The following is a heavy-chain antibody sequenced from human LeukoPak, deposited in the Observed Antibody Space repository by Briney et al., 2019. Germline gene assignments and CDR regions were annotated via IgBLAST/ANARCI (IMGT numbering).Heavy chain of an antibody. CDR1: GYSISSGYY. Sequence: SETLSLTCTVSGYSISSGYYWGWIRQPPGKGLEWIGSIYHSGSTYYNPSLKSRVTISVDTSKNQFSLKLSSVTAADTAVYYCARAISFIGTPNWFDPWGQGTLVTVSS. CDR3: ARAISFIGTPNWFDP. CDR2: IYHSGST. V-gene: IGHV4-38-2*02. J-gene: IGHJ5*02. D-gene: IGHD1-26*01.